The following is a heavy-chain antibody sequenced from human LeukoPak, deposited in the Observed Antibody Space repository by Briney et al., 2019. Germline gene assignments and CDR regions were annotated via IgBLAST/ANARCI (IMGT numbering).Heavy chain of an antibody. V-gene: IGHV3-23*01. D-gene: IGHD3-22*01. Sequence: SGGSLRLSCAASGFTFSSYAMSWVRQAPGKGLEWVSAISGSGGSTYYADSVKGRFTISRDNAENTVYLQMNSLRAEDTAVYYCAKREVYYFGTSGGFDYWREGTLVTVAS. CDR3: AKREVYYFGTSGGFDY. CDR1: GFTFSSYA. J-gene: IGHJ4*02. CDR2: ISGSGGST.